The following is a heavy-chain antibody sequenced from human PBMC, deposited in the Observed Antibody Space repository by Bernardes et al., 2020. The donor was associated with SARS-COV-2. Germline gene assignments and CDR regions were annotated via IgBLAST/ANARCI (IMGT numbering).Heavy chain of an antibody. CDR3: VREKVESEPPTRYDY. CDR2: IYADGTT. V-gene: IGHV3-53*01. D-gene: IGHD2-2*01. CDR1: GLTVSISH. Sequence: WGSLRLSCAASGLTVSISHMSWVRQAPGKGLEWVSVIYADGTTYYADSVKGRFTISRDNSKNTLYLQMNSLRVEDTAVYFCVREKVESEPPTRYDYWGQGTMVTVSS. J-gene: IGHJ4*02.